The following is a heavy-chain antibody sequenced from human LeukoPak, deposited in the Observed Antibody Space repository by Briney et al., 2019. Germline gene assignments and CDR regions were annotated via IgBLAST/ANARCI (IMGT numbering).Heavy chain of an antibody. CDR1: GGSFSGYY. J-gene: IGHJ4*02. CDR2: INHSGST. CDR3: AKGSDPFRWFGEFNVKLPRPIRHYYFDS. V-gene: IGHV4-34*01. D-gene: IGHD3-10*01. Sequence: PSETLSLTCAVYGGSFSGYYWSWIRQPPGKGLEWIGEINHSGSTNYNPSLKSRVTISVDTSKNQFSLKLSSVTAADTAVYYCAKGSDPFRWFGEFNVKLPRPIRHYYFDSWGQGTLVTVSS.